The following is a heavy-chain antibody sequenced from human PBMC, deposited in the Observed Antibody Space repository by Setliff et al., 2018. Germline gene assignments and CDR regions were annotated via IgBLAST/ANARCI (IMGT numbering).Heavy chain of an antibody. D-gene: IGHD5-18*01. V-gene: IGHV4-59*01. J-gene: IGHJ6*02. CDR1: GGSISPYF. CDR2: IYHNGNT. Sequence: PSETLSLTCTVSGGSISPYFWSWIRQPPGKGLEWIGYIYHNGNTNFNSSLKTRVTMPVDPSKNQFALNLRSVTAADTAVYYCVRDRTAYSYGLDVWAQGTTVTVSS. CDR3: VRDRTAYSYGLDV.